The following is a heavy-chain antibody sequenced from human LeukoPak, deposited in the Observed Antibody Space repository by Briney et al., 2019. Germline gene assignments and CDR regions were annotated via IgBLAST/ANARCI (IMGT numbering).Heavy chain of an antibody. V-gene: IGHV3-7*03. CDR1: GFTFSNYW. J-gene: IGHJ6*04. Sequence: GGSLRLSCAASGFTFSNYWMSWFRQAPGKGLEWVANMKPDGSEKYYVDSVKGRFTISRDNAKNSLYLQMNSLRAEDTAVYYCARKAYGMDVWGKGTTVTVSS. CDR2: MKPDGSEK. CDR3: ARKAYGMDV.